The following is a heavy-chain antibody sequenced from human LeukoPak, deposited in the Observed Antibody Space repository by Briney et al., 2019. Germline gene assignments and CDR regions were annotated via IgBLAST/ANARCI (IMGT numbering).Heavy chain of an antibody. CDR3: ARDVYDFWSYFDY. D-gene: IGHD3-3*01. V-gene: IGHV1-3*01. Sequence: GASVKVSCKASGYTFTSYAMRWVRQAPGQRLEWMGWINAGNGNTKYSQKFQGRVTITRDTSASTAYMELSSLRSEDTAVYYCARDVYDFWSYFDYWGQGTLVTVSS. J-gene: IGHJ4*02. CDR2: INAGNGNT. CDR1: GYTFTSYA.